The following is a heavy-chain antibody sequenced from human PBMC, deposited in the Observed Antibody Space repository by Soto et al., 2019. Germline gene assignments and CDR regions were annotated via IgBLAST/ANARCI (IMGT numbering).Heavy chain of an antibody. Sequence: QVQLVQSGAEVKKPGSSVKVSCKASGGTFSSYAISWVRQAPGQGLEWMGGIIPIFGTANYAQKFQGRVTITADESTSTAYMELSNLRSADTAVYYCALLLLFPNYYFDYLGQGTLVSVSS. CDR1: GGTFSSYA. J-gene: IGHJ4*02. V-gene: IGHV1-69*01. D-gene: IGHD3-10*01. CDR3: ALLLLFPNYYFDY. CDR2: IIPIFGTA.